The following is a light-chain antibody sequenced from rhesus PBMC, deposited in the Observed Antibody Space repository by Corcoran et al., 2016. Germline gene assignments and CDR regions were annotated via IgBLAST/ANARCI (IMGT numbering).Light chain of an antibody. Sequence: DIVMTQTPLSLPITPGEPASISCRSSQSLLHSTGNTYLHWYLQKPGQSPKLLIYGGSNRASGVPYRFSGSGSGTDFTLKISKVEAEDVGVYYCVQTIAFPLTFGGGTKVEI. CDR1: QSLLHSTGNTY. CDR3: VQTIAFPLT. J-gene: IGKJ4*01. CDR2: GGS. V-gene: IGKV2-72*01.